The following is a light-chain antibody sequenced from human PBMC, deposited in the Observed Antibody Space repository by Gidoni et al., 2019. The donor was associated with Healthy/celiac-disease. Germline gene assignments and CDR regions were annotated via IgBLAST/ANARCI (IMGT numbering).Light chain of an antibody. J-gene: IGKJ3*01. Sequence: DIVMTQSQDSLAVSLGERATINCKSSQSVLYSSNTKNYLAWYQQKPGQPPKLLIYWASTRESGVPDRFSGRGSGTDFTLTISSLQAEDVAVYYCQQYYSTPFTFGPGTKVDIK. CDR1: QSVLYSSNTKNY. CDR3: QQYYSTPFT. CDR2: WAS. V-gene: IGKV4-1*01.